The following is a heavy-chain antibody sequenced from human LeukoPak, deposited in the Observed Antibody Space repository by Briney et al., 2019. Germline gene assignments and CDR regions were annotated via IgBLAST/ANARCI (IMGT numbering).Heavy chain of an antibody. D-gene: IGHD3-22*01. V-gene: IGHV3-23*01. CDR1: GFTFSSYA. J-gene: IGHJ4*02. Sequence: PGGSLRLSCAASGFTFSSYAMSWVRQAPGKGLEWVSAISGSGGSTYYADSVKGRFTISRDNSKNTLYLQMNSLRAEDTAVYYCAKDLDVGSSSGYPDRDYWGQGTLVTVSS. CDR2: ISGSGGST. CDR3: AKDLDVGSSSGYPDRDY.